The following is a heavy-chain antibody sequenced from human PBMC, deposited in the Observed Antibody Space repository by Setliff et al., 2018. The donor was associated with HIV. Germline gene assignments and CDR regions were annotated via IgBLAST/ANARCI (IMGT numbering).Heavy chain of an antibody. CDR2: IKQDGSEK. D-gene: IGHD3-22*01. J-gene: IGHJ3*02. V-gene: IGHV3-7*01. CDR3: ARSSYRFTMIVVVRRGAFDI. CDR1: GFTFSSYW. Sequence: PGGSLRLSCAASGFTFSSYWMSWVRQAPGKGLEWVANIKQDGSEKYYVDSVKGRFTISRDNAKNSLYLQMNSLRAEDTAVYYCARSSYRFTMIVVVRRGAFDIWGQGTMVTVSS.